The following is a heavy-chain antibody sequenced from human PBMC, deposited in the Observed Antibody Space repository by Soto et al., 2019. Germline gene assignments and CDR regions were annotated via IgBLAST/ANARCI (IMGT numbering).Heavy chain of an antibody. D-gene: IGHD3-22*01. CDR2: IYGSGST. Sequence: ASETLSLTCTVSGGSISSYYWSWIRQPAGKGLEWIGRIYGSGSTNYNPSFKNRVSMSVDTSKNQISLKVTSVTAAETAVYYCERDDYYDDVGYYLLVYWGQGTLVTVSS. CDR3: ERDDYYDDVGYYLLVY. J-gene: IGHJ4*02. V-gene: IGHV4-4*07. CDR1: GGSISSYY.